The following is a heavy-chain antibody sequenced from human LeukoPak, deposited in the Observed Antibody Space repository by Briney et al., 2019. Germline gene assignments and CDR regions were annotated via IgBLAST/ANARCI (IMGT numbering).Heavy chain of an antibody. Sequence: VASVKVSCKASGYTFTGYYMHWVRQAPGQGLEWMGWINPNSGGTNYAQKFQGRVTMTRDTSISTAYMELSRLRSDDTAVYYCARDIRPYGDYSHDTFDYWGQGTLVTVSS. CDR1: GYTFTGYY. V-gene: IGHV1-2*02. J-gene: IGHJ4*02. CDR3: ARDIRPYGDYSHDTFDY. CDR2: INPNSGGT. D-gene: IGHD4-17*01.